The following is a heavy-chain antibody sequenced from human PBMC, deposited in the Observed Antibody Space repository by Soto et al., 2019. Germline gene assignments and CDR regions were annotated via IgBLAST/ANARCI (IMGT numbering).Heavy chain of an antibody. Sequence: SETRSLTWTVSGGSISSYYWSWIRQPPGKGLEWIGYIYYSGSTNYNPSLKSRVTISVDTSKNQFSLKLSSVTAADTAVYYCARESVPGGSNWFDPWGQGTLVTVSS. V-gene: IGHV4-59*01. CDR1: GGSISSYY. D-gene: IGHD2-15*01. CDR2: IYYSGST. J-gene: IGHJ5*02. CDR3: ARESVPGGSNWFDP.